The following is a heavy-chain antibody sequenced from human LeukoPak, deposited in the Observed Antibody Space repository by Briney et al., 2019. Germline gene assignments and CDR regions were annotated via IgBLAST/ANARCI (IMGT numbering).Heavy chain of an antibody. CDR2: ISGSGGIT. CDR1: GFTFSSYA. D-gene: IGHD6-6*01. Sequence: GGSLRLSCAASGFTFSSYAMSWVRQAPGKGLEWVSVISGSGGITYYADSVKGRFTISRDNSKNTLYLQMNSLRAEDTALYYCAKDGPYSSSSQGYFDYWGQGTLVTVSP. J-gene: IGHJ4*02. V-gene: IGHV3-23*01. CDR3: AKDGPYSSSSQGYFDY.